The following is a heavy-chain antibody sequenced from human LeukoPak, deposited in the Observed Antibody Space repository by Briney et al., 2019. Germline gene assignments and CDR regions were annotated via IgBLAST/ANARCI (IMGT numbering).Heavy chain of an antibody. CDR1: GFTFSSYA. CDR2: ISYDGSNK. V-gene: IGHV3-30*04. D-gene: IGHD3-10*01. J-gene: IGHJ4*02. CDR3: ALLGSKLLWRIDY. Sequence: SGRSLRLSCAASGFTFSSYAMHWVRQAPGKGLEWVAVISYDGSNKYYADSVKGRFTISRDNSENTLYLLMNSLRGEDTAIYYCALLGSKLLWRIDYWGQGTLVTVSS.